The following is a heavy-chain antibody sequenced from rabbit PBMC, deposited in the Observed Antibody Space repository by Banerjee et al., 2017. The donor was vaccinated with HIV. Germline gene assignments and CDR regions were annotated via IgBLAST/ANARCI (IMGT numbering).Heavy chain of an antibody. CDR3: ARNVNNDAYKL. CDR1: GFSFSSSYY. J-gene: IGHJ4*01. V-gene: IGHV1S40*01. Sequence: QSLEESGGDLVKPGASLTLTCTASGFSFSSSYYMCLVRQAPGKGLEWIACIYAGSSGSTVYASWAKGRFTISKPSSTTVTLQMNSLTAADTATYFCARNVNNDAYKLWGPGPWSPS. CDR2: IYAGSSGST.